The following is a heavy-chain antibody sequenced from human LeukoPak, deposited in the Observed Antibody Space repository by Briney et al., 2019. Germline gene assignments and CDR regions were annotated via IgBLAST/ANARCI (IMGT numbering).Heavy chain of an antibody. Sequence: GGSLRLSCAASGFTFSSYWMHWVRQAPGKGLEWVSRINSDGSSTSYADSVKGRFTISRDNAKNTLYLQMNSLRAEDTAVYYCARPVVPAASLFDPWGQGTLVTVSS. CDR2: INSDGSST. CDR3: ARPVVPAASLFDP. J-gene: IGHJ5*02. D-gene: IGHD2-2*01. V-gene: IGHV3-74*01. CDR1: GFTFSSYW.